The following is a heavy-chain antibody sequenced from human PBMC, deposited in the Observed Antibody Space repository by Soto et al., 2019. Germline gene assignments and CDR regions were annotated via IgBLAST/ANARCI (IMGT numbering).Heavy chain of an antibody. V-gene: IGHV3-23*01. CDR3: ARDFGDGWLRWEFDY. Sequence: GGSLRLSCAASGFTFSTYAMTWVRQAPGKGLEWVASISDDGNTKYYADSVKGRFTISRDNSKNTLYLQMNSLRAEDTAVYYCARDFGDGWLRWEFDYWGQGTLVTVSS. CDR1: GFTFSTYA. D-gene: IGHD5-12*01. J-gene: IGHJ4*02. CDR2: ISDDGNTK.